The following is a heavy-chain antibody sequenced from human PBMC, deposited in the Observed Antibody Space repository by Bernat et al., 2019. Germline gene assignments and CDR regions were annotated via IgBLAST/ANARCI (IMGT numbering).Heavy chain of an antibody. Sequence: QVQLVESGGGVVQPGRSLRLSCAASGFTFSSYGMHWVRQAPGKGLEWVAVIWYDGSNKYYADSVKGRFTISRDNSKNTLYLQMNSLRAEDTAVYYCARGRITRFWADAFDIWGQGTMVTVSS. D-gene: IGHD3-9*01. CDR2: IWYDGSNK. J-gene: IGHJ3*02. CDR3: ARGRITRFWADAFDI. V-gene: IGHV3-33*01. CDR1: GFTFSSYG.